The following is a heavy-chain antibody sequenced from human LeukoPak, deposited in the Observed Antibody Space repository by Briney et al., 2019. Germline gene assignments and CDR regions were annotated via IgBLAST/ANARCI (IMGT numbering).Heavy chain of an antibody. CDR1: GYTLTELS. CDR3: ARESSDYGGNPLDYYYGMDV. Sequence: ASVKVSCKVSGYTLTELSMHWVRQAPGKGLEWMGGFDPEDGETIYAQKFQGRVTITADESTSTAYMELSSLRSEDTAVYYCARESSDYGGNPLDYYYGMDVWGQGTTVTVSS. V-gene: IGHV1-24*01. CDR2: FDPEDGET. J-gene: IGHJ6*02. D-gene: IGHD4-23*01.